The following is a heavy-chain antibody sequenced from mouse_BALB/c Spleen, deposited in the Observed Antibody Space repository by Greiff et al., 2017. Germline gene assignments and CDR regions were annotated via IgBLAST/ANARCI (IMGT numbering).Heavy chain of an antibody. CDR1: GYSFTGYF. J-gene: IGHJ4*01. CDR2: INPYNGDT. Sequence: EVKLVESGPELVKPGASVKISCKASGYSFTGYFMNWVKQSHGKSLEWIGRINPYNGDTFYNQKFKGKATLTVDKSSSTAHMELLSLTSEDSAVYYCGRWLRSYAMDYWGQGTSVTVSS. D-gene: IGHD1-2*01. CDR3: GRWLRSYAMDY. V-gene: IGHV1-37*01.